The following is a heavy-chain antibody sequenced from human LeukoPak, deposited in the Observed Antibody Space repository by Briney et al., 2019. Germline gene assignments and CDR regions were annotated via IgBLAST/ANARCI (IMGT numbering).Heavy chain of an antibody. CDR3: ARVAYDYVWGSYRYETTQFDY. Sequence: PSETLSLTCTVSGGSISSYYWSWIRQPPGKGLEWIGYIYYSGSTNYNPSPKSRVTISVDTSKNQFSLKLSSVTAADTAVYYCARVAYDYVWGSYRYETTQFDYWGQGTLVTVSS. V-gene: IGHV4-59*01. CDR1: GGSISSYY. CDR2: IYYSGST. D-gene: IGHD3-16*02. J-gene: IGHJ4*02.